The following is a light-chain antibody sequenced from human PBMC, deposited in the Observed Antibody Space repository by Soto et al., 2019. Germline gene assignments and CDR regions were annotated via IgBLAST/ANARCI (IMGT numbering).Light chain of an antibody. CDR2: DVS. CDR1: SKDAGGYNY. CDR3: SSYTTSNTRQIV. J-gene: IGLJ1*01. Sequence: QSVLTQPASVSGSPGQSITISCTGTSKDAGGYNYVSWYQQHPGKAPKFMIYDVSNRPSGVPNRFSGSKSGNTASLTISGLQAEDEADYYCSSYTTSNTRQIVFGTGTRSPS. V-gene: IGLV2-14*01.